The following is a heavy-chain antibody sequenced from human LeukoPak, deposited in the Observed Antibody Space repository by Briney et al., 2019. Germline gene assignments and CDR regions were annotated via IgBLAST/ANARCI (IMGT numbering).Heavy chain of an antibody. CDR3: ARDRSNGYYYYDY. V-gene: IGHV4-59*01. CDR2: IYYSGST. CDR1: GGSISSYY. J-gene: IGHJ4*02. Sequence: SETLSLTCTVSGGSISSYYWSWIRQPPGKGLEWIGYIYYSGSTNHNPSLKSRVTISVDTSKNQFSLRLTSVTAADTAVYYCARDRSNGYYYYDYWGQGTLVTVSS. D-gene: IGHD2-8*01.